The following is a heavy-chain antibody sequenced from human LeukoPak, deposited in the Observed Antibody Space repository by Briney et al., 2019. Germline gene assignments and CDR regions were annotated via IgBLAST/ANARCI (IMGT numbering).Heavy chain of an antibody. D-gene: IGHD3-22*01. J-gene: IGHJ5*02. CDR3: ARPYYYDSRIDP. CDR1: GGSISSGDYC. CDR2: MYYSGST. V-gene: IGHV4-30-4*01. Sequence: SQTLSLTCTISGGSISSGDYCWSWIRQPPGKGLEWIAYMYYSGSTYYTPSLKSRVTMSADTSKNHLSLKLSSVTAADTAVYYCARPYYYDSRIDPWGQGILVTVSS.